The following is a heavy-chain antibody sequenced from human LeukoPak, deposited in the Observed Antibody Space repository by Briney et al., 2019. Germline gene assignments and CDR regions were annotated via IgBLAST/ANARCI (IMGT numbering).Heavy chain of an antibody. J-gene: IGHJ4*02. V-gene: IGHV4-59*08. Sequence: SETLSLTCTASGGSISSYYWSWIRQPPGKGLEWIGYIYYSGSTNYNPSLKSRVTISVDTSKNQFSLKLRSVTATDTAVYYCARLVDYGSGSHWGQGTLVIVSS. CDR3: ARLVDYGSGSH. CDR1: GGSISSYY. D-gene: IGHD3-10*01. CDR2: IYYSGST.